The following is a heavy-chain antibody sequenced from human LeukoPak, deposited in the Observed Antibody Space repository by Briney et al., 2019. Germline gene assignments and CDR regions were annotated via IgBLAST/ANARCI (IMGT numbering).Heavy chain of an antibody. CDR2: IYYSGTT. Sequence: ASETLSLTCTVSGASISSSDYYWVWIRQPPGKGLEWIGTIYYSGTTYYNPSLKSRVTISVDTSKNQFSLKLSSVTAADTAVYYCATRRVVTPEWYFDYWGQGTLVTVSS. V-gene: IGHV4-39*01. D-gene: IGHD4-23*01. J-gene: IGHJ4*02. CDR3: ATRRVVTPEWYFDY. CDR1: GASISSSDYY.